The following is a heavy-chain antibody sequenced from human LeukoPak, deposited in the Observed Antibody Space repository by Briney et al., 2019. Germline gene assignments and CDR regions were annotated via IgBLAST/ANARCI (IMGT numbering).Heavy chain of an antibody. CDR1: GYTFTSYG. V-gene: IGHV1-18*01. D-gene: IGHD3-10*01. CDR2: ISAYSGNT. Sequence: ASVKVSCKASGYTFTSYGISWVRQAPGQGLEWMGWISAYSGNTNYAQKLQGRVTMTTDTSTSTAYMELRSLRSDDTAVYYCARECYYGSGMGNWFDPWGQGTLVTVSS. CDR3: ARECYYGSGMGNWFDP. J-gene: IGHJ5*02.